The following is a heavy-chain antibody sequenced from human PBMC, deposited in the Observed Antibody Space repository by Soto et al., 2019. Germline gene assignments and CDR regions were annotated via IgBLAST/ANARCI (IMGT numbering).Heavy chain of an antibody. V-gene: IGHV3-74*01. J-gene: IGHJ4*02. CDR1: GFTFSSSW. CDR3: ASRHLEGCSEPDCLYYFDY. CDR2: VSGDGSST. D-gene: IGHD2-15*01. Sequence: PGGSLRLSCAASGFTFSSSWMHWIRQAPGKGLVWVSRVSGDGSSTNYADSVKGRFTISRDNAKTSLFLQMNSLRDEDTAVYYCASRHLEGCSEPDCLYYFDYGGQETLVTVSP.